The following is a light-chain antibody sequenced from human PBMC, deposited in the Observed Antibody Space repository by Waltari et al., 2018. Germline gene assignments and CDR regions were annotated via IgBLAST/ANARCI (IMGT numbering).Light chain of an antibody. CDR2: EKS. CDR3: GTWDSSLSGAV. Sequence: QSVLTQPPSVSAAPGQRVTISCSGGSSNIGNNYVSWYRQFPGTAPKLLIHEKSARPAGIPGRSSGSKSGTSATLDITGLQAGDEADYYCGTWDSSLSGAVFGGGTHLTVL. J-gene: IGLJ7*01. V-gene: IGLV1-51*02. CDR1: SSNIGNNY.